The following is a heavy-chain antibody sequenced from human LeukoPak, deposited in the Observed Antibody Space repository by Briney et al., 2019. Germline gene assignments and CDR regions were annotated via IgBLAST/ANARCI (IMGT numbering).Heavy chain of an antibody. Sequence: GASLEISWKGAGSLFTSYWIGGVRQLPGKGLEWVGIIYPGDSDSRYSPSFQGQVTISADKSISTAYLQWSSLKASDTAMYYCARLHLDFSGAMDVWGQGTTVTVSS. J-gene: IGHJ6*02. CDR2: IYPGDSDS. D-gene: IGHD3-3*01. CDR3: ARLHLDFSGAMDV. V-gene: IGHV5-51*01. CDR1: GSLFTSYW.